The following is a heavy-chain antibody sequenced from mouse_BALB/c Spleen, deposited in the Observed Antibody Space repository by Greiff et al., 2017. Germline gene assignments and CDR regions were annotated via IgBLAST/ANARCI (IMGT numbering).Heavy chain of an antibody. CDR3: ARPIYYDYFYYFDY. V-gene: IGHV4-1*02. Sequence: EVHLVESGGGLVQPGGSLKLSCAASGFDFSRYWMSWVRQAPGKGLEWIGEINPDSSTINYTPSLKDKFIISRDNAKNTLYLQMSKVRSEDTALYYCARPIYYDYFYYFDYWGQGTTLTVSS. D-gene: IGHD2-4*01. J-gene: IGHJ2*01. CDR1: GFDFSRYW. CDR2: INPDSSTI.